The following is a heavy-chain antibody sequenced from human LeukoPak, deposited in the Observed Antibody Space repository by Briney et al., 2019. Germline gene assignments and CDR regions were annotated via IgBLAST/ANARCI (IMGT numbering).Heavy chain of an antibody. CDR3: ARDLYSSSWYAFDY. CDR1: GFTFSSYE. J-gene: IGHJ4*02. Sequence: GGSLRLSCAASGFTFSSYEMNWVRQAPGEGLEWVSYISSGGGTIYYADSVKGRFTISRDNAKNSLYLQMNSLRAEDAAVCYCARDLYSSSWYAFDYWGQGTLVTVSS. D-gene: IGHD6-13*01. CDR2: ISSGGGTI. V-gene: IGHV3-48*03.